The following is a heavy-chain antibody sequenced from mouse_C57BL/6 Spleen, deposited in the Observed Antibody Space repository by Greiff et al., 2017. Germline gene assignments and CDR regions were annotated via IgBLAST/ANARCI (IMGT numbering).Heavy chain of an antibody. V-gene: IGHV5-12*01. CDR2: ISNGGGST. CDR1: GFTFSDYY. Sequence: EVHLVESGGGLVQPGGSLKLSCAASGFTFSDYYMYWVRQTPEKRLEWVAYISNGGGSTYYPDTVKGRFTISRDNAKNTLYLQMSRLKSEDTAMYYCARQDYSNYYAMDYWGQGTSVTVSS. J-gene: IGHJ4*01. CDR3: ARQDYSNYYAMDY. D-gene: IGHD2-5*01.